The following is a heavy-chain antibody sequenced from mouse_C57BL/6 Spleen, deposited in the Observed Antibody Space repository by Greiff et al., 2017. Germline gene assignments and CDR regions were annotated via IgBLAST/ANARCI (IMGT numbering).Heavy chain of an antibody. Sequence: QVQLQQSGAELVRPGTSVKVSCKASGYAFTNYLIEWVKQRPGQGLEWIGVINPGSGGTNYNEKFKGKATLTADKSSSTAYMQLSSLTSEDSAVYFCARRRAYDYAFAYWGQGTLVTVSA. D-gene: IGHD2-4*01. V-gene: IGHV1-54*01. CDR3: ARRRAYDYAFAY. CDR2: INPGSGGT. CDR1: GYAFTNYL. J-gene: IGHJ3*01.